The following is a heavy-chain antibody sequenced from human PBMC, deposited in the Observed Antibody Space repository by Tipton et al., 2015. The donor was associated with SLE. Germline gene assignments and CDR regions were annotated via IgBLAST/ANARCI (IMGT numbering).Heavy chain of an antibody. CDR2: IYYSGNT. CDR3: ARVDTDYGIDH. J-gene: IGHJ4*02. V-gene: IGHV4-59*12. CDR1: GGSISSYY. D-gene: IGHD3-16*01. Sequence: TLSLTCTASGGSISSYYWSWIRQPPGKGLEWIGFIYYSGNTNYSPSLKSRVTISVDTSKNQFSLKLTSVTAADTAVYYCARVDTDYGIDHWSRGTLVIVSS.